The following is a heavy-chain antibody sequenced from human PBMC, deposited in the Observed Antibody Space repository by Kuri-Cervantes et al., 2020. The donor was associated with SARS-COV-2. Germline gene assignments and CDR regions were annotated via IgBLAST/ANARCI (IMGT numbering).Heavy chain of an antibody. CDR1: GFTFSSYA. D-gene: IGHD5-18*01. CDR3: AREGEDTAMVSGFDY. CDR2: ISSSSSTI. V-gene: IGHV3-48*01. J-gene: IGHJ4*02. Sequence: GESLKISCAASGFTFSSYAMSWVRQAPGKGLEWVSYISSSSSTIYYADSVKGRFTISRDNGKNSLGLQMNSLRAEDTAVYYCAREGEDTAMVSGFDYWGQGTPVTVSS.